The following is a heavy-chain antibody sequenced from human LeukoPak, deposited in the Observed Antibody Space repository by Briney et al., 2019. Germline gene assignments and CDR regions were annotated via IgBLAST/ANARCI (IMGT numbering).Heavy chain of an antibody. J-gene: IGHJ5*02. CDR1: GGSFSGYY. CDR3: ARGYRGYCSGGSCYSRWFDP. D-gene: IGHD2-15*01. Sequence: PSETLSLTCAVYGGSFSGYYWSWIRQPPGKGLEWIGEINHSGSTNYNPSLKSRVTISVDTSKNQFSLKLSSVTAADTAVYYCARGYRGYCSGGSCYSRWFDPWGQGTLVTLSS. V-gene: IGHV4-34*01. CDR2: INHSGST.